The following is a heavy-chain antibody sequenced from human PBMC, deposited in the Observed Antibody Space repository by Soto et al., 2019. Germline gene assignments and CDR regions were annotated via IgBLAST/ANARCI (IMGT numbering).Heavy chain of an antibody. V-gene: IGHV3-7*01. CDR2: IKQDGSEK. J-gene: IGHJ3*02. CDR1: EFTFSSYW. Sequence: GGSLRLSCAASEFTFSSYWMSWVRQAPGKGLEWVANIKQDGSEKYYVGSVKGRFTISRDNAKNSLYLQMNSLRAEDTAVYYCARARESAFDIWGQGTMVTVSS. CDR3: ARARESAFDI.